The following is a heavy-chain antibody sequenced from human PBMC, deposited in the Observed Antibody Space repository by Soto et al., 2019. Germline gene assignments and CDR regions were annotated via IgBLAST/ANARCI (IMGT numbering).Heavy chain of an antibody. J-gene: IGHJ6*03. CDR3: ITGXXLLNYDFWSGPSHFYYYMDI. V-gene: IGHV3-15*01. CDR1: GFTFSNAW. Sequence: GGSLRLSCAASGFTFSNAWMSWVRQAPVKGLECVGRIKVKTDGWTRDYAAPVKGRVGIARDCSENTLYLQINSLKGEDTAVYFXITGXXLLNYDFWSGPSHFYYYMDIWGKGTTVTVS. D-gene: IGHD3-3*01. CDR2: IKVKTDGWTR.